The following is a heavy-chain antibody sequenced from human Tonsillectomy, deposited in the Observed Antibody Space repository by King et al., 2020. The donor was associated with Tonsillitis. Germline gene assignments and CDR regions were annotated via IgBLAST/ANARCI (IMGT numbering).Heavy chain of an antibody. CDR1: GFTFGTYG. D-gene: IGHD3-10*01. CDR2: ISYDETNK. V-gene: IGHV3-30*18. J-gene: IGHJ4*02. CDR3: AKPMYYYGSGSPFDC. Sequence: VQLVESGGGVVQPGRSLRLSCAASGFTFGTYGMHWVRQAPGKGLEWVAVISYDETNKYYADSVKGRFTISRDNSKNTLYLQMNSLRAEDTAVYYCAKPMYYYGSGSPFDCWGQGTLVTVSS.